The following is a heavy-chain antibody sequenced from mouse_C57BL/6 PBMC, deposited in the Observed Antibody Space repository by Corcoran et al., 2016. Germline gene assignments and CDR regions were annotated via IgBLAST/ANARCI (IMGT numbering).Heavy chain of an antibody. CDR2: ISYDGSN. D-gene: IGHD1-1*01. CDR3: VRGTTVVARDAMDY. J-gene: IGHJ4*01. CDR1: GYSITSGYY. V-gene: IGHV3-6*01. Sequence: DVQLQESGPGLVKPSQSLSLTCSVTGYSITSGYYWNWIRQFPGNKLEWMGYISYDGSNNYNPSLKNRISITRDTSKNQFFLKLNSVTTEDTATYYCVRGTTVVARDAMDYWGQGTSVTVSS.